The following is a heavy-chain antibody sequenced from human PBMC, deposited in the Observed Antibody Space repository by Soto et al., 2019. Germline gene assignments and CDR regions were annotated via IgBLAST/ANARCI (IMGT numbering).Heavy chain of an antibody. CDR1: GDSISSADYY. CDR3: ARDLWVEPELYYYGMDV. CDR2: IFYSGTT. Sequence: QVQLQESGPGLVRPSQTLSLTCTVSGDSISSADYYWIWIRQTPGKGLEWIGHIFYSGTTYYNPSLKSRLTISVDTSKNHCSLRLTSVTAADTAVYYCARDLWVEPELYYYGMDVWGQGTTVTVSS. V-gene: IGHV4-30-4*01. D-gene: IGHD1-1*01. J-gene: IGHJ6*02.